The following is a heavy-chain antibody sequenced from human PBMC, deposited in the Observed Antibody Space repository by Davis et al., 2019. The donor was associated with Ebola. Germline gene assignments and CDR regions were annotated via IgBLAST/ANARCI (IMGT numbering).Heavy chain of an antibody. D-gene: IGHD2-2*01. V-gene: IGHV3-33*01. J-gene: IGHJ4*02. CDR1: GFTFSTYD. Sequence: GESLKISCAASGFTFSTYDMHWVRQAPGKGLEWVAVVRFDETNKHYAESVKDRFTLSRDNSKNTLYLQVKSLRAEDTAVYYCASRRYCPSPICSLAGVFDSWGQGTLVTVSS. CDR2: VRFDETNK. CDR3: ASRRYCPSPICSLAGVFDS.